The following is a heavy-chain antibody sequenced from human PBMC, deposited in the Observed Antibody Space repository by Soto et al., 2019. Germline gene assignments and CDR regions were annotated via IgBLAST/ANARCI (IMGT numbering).Heavy chain of an antibody. CDR2: IHYSGTT. Sequence: LSLTFTVSGDSISNSFYYWSWIRQVPGKCPEWIGYIHYSGTTHYNPSLESRVTISLDTSKNQFSLRLSSVTAADTAVYFCARDRSHYVWAISRTYGMDVWGQGTSVTVSS. CDR3: ARDRSHYVWAISRTYGMDV. D-gene: IGHD3-16*02. J-gene: IGHJ6*02. V-gene: IGHV4-31*03. CDR1: GDSISNSFYY.